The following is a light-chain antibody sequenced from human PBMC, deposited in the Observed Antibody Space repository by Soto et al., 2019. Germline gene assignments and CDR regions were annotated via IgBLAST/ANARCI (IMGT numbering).Light chain of an antibody. Sequence: DIHITHSPSSLSSSVLDIFTITCLASQNIINYLNWYQQKPGKAPKLLIYAASSLHSGVPSTFSGSGSGTDFTLTISSLQPEDFATYYCQQLSSYPRLTFGGGTKVDIK. V-gene: IGKV1-39*01. CDR2: AAS. CDR1: QNIINY. J-gene: IGKJ4*01. CDR3: QQLSSYPRLT.